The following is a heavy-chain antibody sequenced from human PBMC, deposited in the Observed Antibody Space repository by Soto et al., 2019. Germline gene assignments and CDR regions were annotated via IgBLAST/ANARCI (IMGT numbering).Heavy chain of an antibody. J-gene: IGHJ6*02. Sequence: SETLSLTCAVYGGSFSGYYWSWIRQPPGKGLEWIGEINHSGSTNYNPSLKSRVTISVDTSKNQFSLKLSSVTAADTAVYYCARHARIAVADNLNYYYYYGMDVWGQGTTVTVSS. V-gene: IGHV4-34*01. CDR1: GGSFSGYY. CDR2: INHSGST. D-gene: IGHD6-19*01. CDR3: ARHARIAVADNLNYYYYYGMDV.